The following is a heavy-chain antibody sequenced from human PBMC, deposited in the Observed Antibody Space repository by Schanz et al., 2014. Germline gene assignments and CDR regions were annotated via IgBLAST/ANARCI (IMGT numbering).Heavy chain of an antibody. J-gene: IGHJ3*02. Sequence: QVQLVESGGGVVQPGRSLRLSCAASGFTFSSYAMHWVRQAPGKGLEWVAVISYDGSNKYYADSVKGRFTISRDNSKNTLYLQMNSLRAEDTALYFCATDYSGGGCHIWGQGTMVTVSS. CDR2: ISYDGSNK. V-gene: IGHV3-30*04. CDR1: GFTFSSYA. D-gene: IGHD6-19*01. CDR3: ATDYSGGGCHI.